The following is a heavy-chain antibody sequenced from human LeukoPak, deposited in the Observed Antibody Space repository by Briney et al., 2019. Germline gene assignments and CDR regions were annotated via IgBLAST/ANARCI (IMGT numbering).Heavy chain of an antibody. CDR2: IYYSGST. CDR1: GGSISSYY. V-gene: IGHV4-59*01. CDR3: ARAPYDILTRLGAFDI. J-gene: IGHJ3*02. Sequence: SETLSLTCTVSGGSISSYYWSWIRQPPGKGLEWIGYIYYSGSTNYNPSLKSRVTISVDTSKNQFSLKLSSVTAADTAVYYCARAPYDILTRLGAFDIRGQGTMVTVSS. D-gene: IGHD3-9*01.